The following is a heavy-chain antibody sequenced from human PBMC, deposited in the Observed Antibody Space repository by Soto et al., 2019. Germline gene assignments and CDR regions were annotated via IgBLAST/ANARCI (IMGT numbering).Heavy chain of an antibody. J-gene: IGHJ5*02. V-gene: IGHV2-5*02. Sequence: SGPTLVYPTQTLTLTCTFSGFSLSSSGVGVGWIRQPLGKALEWLALIYWDDDKRYSPSLKSRLTITKDTSKNQVVLTMTNMDPVDTATYYCAHRGFDFSDYTNWFDPWGQGTLVTVSS. CDR2: IYWDDDK. CDR3: AHRGFDFSDYTNWFDP. D-gene: IGHD3-3*01. CDR1: GFSLSSSGVG.